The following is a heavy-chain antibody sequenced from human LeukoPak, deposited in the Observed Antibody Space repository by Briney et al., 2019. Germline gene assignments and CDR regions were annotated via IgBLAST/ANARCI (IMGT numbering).Heavy chain of an antibody. D-gene: IGHD3-10*01. CDR1: GGSISSGSYY. CDR2: IYYSGST. CDR3: ARLYYYGSGSYLGQYGMDV. J-gene: IGHJ6*02. Sequence: PSQTLSLTCTVSGGSISSGSYYWSWIRQPPGKGLEWIGYIYYSGSTNYNPSLKSRVTISVDTSKNQFSLKLSSVTAADTAVYYCARLYYYGSGSYLGQYGMDVWGQGTTVTVSS. V-gene: IGHV4-61*01.